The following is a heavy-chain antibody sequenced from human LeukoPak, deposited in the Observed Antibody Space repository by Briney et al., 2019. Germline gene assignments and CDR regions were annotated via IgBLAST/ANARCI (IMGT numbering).Heavy chain of an antibody. CDR1: GGSVSSGDYY. CDR2: IYTSGIT. CDR3: ARLVNRSPFDY. J-gene: IGHJ4*02. D-gene: IGHD3-22*01. Sequence: PSQTLSLTCTVSGGSVSSGDYYWSWIRQPAGKELEWIGRIYTSGITIYNPSLSSRVTISVDTSKNQVSLKLSSVTAADTAVYYCARLVNRSPFDYWGQGTLVTVSS. V-gene: IGHV4-61*02.